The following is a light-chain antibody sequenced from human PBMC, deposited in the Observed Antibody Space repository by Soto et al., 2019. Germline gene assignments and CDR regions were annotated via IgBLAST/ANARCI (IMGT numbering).Light chain of an antibody. CDR1: QSVGSN. V-gene: IGKV3-20*01. CDR3: QQYGTSEII. Sequence: EIVLTQSPGTLSLSPGEGATVSCRASQSVGSNLAWYQQKPGQAPRLLIYGASTRASGIPDRFSGSGSGTDFTLTISRLETEDFAVFYCQQYGTSEIIFGQGTRLEIK. J-gene: IGKJ5*01. CDR2: GAS.